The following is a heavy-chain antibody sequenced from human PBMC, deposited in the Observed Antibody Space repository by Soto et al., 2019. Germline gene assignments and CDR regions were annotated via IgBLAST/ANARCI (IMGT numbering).Heavy chain of an antibody. D-gene: IGHD3-10*01. Sequence: SETLSLTCAVYGGSFSGYYWSWIRQPPGKGLEWIGEINNSGSTNYNPSLKSRVTISVDTSKNQFSLKLSSVTAADTAVYYCARGRAMVRGVTVYYYYYYGMDVWGQGTTVT. CDR3: ARGRAMVRGVTVYYYYYYGMDV. V-gene: IGHV4-34*01. J-gene: IGHJ6*02. CDR1: GGSFSGYY. CDR2: INNSGST.